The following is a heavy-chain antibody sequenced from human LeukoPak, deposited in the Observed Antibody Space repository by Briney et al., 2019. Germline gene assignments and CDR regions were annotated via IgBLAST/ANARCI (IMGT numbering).Heavy chain of an antibody. D-gene: IGHD3-9*01. Sequence: GRSLRLSCAASGFTFSSYAMHWVRQAPGKGLEWVAVISYDGSNKYYADSVKGRFTISRDNSKNTLFLQMNSLRAEDTAIYYCAKDHHDILTGYLGDYWGQGTLVTVSS. CDR1: GFTFSSYA. V-gene: IGHV3-30*04. CDR2: ISYDGSNK. J-gene: IGHJ4*02. CDR3: AKDHHDILTGYLGDY.